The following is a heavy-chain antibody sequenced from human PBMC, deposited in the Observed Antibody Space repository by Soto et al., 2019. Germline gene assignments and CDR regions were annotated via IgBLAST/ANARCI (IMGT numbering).Heavy chain of an antibody. CDR3: ARDVYYGSGSYYYYRDY. V-gene: IGHV1-18*01. CDR1: GYTFTSYG. CDR2: ISAYNGNT. J-gene: IGHJ4*02. Sequence: ASVKVSCKASGYTFTSYGISWVRQAPGQGLEWMGWISAYNGNTNYAQKLQGRVTMTTDTSTSTAYMELRSLRSDDTAVYYCARDVYYGSGSYYYYRDYWGQGTLVTVSS. D-gene: IGHD3-10*01.